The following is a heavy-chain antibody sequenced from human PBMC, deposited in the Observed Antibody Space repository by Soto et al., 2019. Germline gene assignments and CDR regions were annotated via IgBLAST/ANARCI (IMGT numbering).Heavy chain of an antibody. Sequence: QAQLVESGGGVVQPGRSLRLSCAASGFTFSSYAVHWVRQAPGKGLEWVAVISYDGSNKYYADSVKGRFTISRDNSKNTLYLQMDSLRDEDTAVYYCARVLDGYRYFYYGMDVWGQGTTVTVSS. CDR1: GFTFSSYA. J-gene: IGHJ6*02. CDR2: ISYDGSNK. D-gene: IGHD1-1*01. CDR3: ARVLDGYRYFYYGMDV. V-gene: IGHV3-30-3*01.